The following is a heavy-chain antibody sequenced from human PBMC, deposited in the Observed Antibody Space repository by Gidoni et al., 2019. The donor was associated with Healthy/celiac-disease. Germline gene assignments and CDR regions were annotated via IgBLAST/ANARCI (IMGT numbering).Heavy chain of an antibody. J-gene: IGHJ6*03. V-gene: IGHV3-73*01. D-gene: IGHD4-17*01. Sequence: EVQLVESGGGLVQPGGSLKLSCAASGFTFSGSAMHWVRQASGKGLEWVGRIRSKANSYATAYAASVKGRFTIFRDDSKNTAYLQMNSLKTEDTAVYYCLTVTTYYYYYMDVWGKGTTVTVSS. CDR1: GFTFSGSA. CDR3: LTVTTYYYYYMDV. CDR2: IRSKANSYAT.